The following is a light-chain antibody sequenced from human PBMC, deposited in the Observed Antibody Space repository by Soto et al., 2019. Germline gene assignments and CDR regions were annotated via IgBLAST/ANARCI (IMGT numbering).Light chain of an antibody. CDR1: SSDVGGYNY. CDR2: EVS. J-gene: IGLJ3*02. Sequence: QSALTQPASVSGSPGQSITISCTGTSSDVGGYNYVSWYQHHPGKAPKVMIYEVSNRPSGVSNRFSGSKSGNTASLTISGLLAEDEADYYCSSYTSSSTPRVFGGGTKLTVL. V-gene: IGLV2-14*01. CDR3: SSYTSSSTPRV.